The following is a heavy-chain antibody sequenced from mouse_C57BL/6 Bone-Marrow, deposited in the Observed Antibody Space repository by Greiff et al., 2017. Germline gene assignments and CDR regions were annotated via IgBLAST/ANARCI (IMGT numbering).Heavy chain of an antibody. J-gene: IGHJ2*01. CDR3: ARGGGYDGRSYYFDY. CDR1: GYTFTTYP. D-gene: IGHD2-2*01. CDR2: FHPYNDDT. Sequence: SGAELVKPGASVKMSCKASGYTFTTYPIEWMKQNHGKSLEWIGNFHPYNDDTKYNEKFKGKATLTVEKSSSTVYLELSRLTSDDSAVYYCARGGGYDGRSYYFDYWGQGTTLTVSS. V-gene: IGHV1-47*01.